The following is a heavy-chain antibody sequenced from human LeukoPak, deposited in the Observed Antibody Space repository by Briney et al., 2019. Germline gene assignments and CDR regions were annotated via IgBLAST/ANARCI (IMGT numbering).Heavy chain of an antibody. CDR2: INHNAETI. CDR3: ARDSDWAFDN. CDR1: GFTFSSYV. V-gene: IGHV3-48*02. Sequence: GGSLRLSCAASGFTFSSYVVSWVRQAPGKGLEWVSYINHNAETIYYADSVKGRSTISRDNAKNVLYLQMNRLRDGDTAVYYCARDSDWAFDNWGQGTLVTVSS. D-gene: IGHD2-21*02. J-gene: IGHJ4*02.